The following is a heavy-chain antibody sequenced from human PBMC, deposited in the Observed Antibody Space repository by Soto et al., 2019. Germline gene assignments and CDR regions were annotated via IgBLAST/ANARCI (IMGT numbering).Heavy chain of an antibody. V-gene: IGHV2-5*02. Sequence: QITLKESGPTLVKPTQTLTLTCTFSGFSLRTSGVGVGWIRQPPGKALEWLALIYWDDDKRYSPSLKSRLTIHTDTSKNQVVLRMTNMDPVDTATYYCAHRHGDRLAFDIWGQGTMVTVSS. J-gene: IGHJ3*02. CDR1: GFSLRTSGVG. CDR2: IYWDDDK. CDR3: AHRHGDRLAFDI. D-gene: IGHD4-17*01.